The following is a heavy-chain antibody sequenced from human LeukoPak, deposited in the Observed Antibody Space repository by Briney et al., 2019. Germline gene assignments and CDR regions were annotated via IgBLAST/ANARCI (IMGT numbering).Heavy chain of an antibody. D-gene: IGHD4-17*01. Sequence: GGSLRLSCVASGFTFSSYWMSWVRQAPGKGLEWVANIKHDESEKYYVDSVKGRFTISRDNAKNSLHLQMNSLRAEDTAVYYCARVRTVTYYGMDVWGKGTTVTVSS. CDR2: IKHDESEK. J-gene: IGHJ6*04. V-gene: IGHV3-7*03. CDR1: GFTFSSYW. CDR3: ARVRTVTYYGMDV.